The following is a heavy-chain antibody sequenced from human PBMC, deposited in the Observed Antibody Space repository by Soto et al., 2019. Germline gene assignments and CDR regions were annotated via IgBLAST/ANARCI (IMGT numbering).Heavy chain of an antibody. CDR2: ISSNGGNT. D-gene: IGHD6-19*01. Sequence: VQLVESGGTLVQPGGSLRLSCSASGFTFNTFAMHWVRQTPGKGLEFVSAISSNGGNTYYADSVKGRFAISRDNSKNKLYLQMYSLRPEDTALYYCVKEGYMRSDWYGQFDCWGQGPLVTVSS. CDR1: GFTFNTFA. J-gene: IGHJ4*02. V-gene: IGHV3-64D*06. CDR3: VKEGYMRSDWYGQFDC.